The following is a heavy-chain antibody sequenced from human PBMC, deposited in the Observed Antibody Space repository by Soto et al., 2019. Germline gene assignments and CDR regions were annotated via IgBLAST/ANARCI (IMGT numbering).Heavy chain of an antibody. CDR1: GSTFTSYG. Sequence: ASVKLSCTSSGSTFTSYGITWVRQAPGQGLEWMGWISAYNGNTNYEQKLQGRVTMTTDTSTSTAYMELRSLRSDYTAVYYCARRGSGLVDDWVQGTLVIVSS. V-gene: IGHV1-18*04. CDR2: ISAYNGNT. D-gene: IGHD6-19*01. J-gene: IGHJ4*02. CDR3: ARRGSGLVDD.